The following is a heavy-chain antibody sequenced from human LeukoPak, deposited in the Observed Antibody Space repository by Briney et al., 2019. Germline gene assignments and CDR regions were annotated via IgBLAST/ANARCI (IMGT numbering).Heavy chain of an antibody. CDR2: ISGSGTTL. CDR3: ARLPRGNADFDY. D-gene: IGHD4-23*01. V-gene: IGHV3-11*01. J-gene: IGHJ4*02. CDR1: GFTFSDYY. Sequence: KPGGSLRLSCAASGFTFSDYYMTWIRQAPGKGLEWISYISGSGTTLYYADSLKGRLTISRDNAENSLYLHLGSLRAEDTAVYYCARLPRGNADFDYWGQGTLVTVSS.